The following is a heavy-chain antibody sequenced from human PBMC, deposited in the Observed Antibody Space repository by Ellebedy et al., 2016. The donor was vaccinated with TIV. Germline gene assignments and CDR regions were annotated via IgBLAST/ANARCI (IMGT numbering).Heavy chain of an antibody. Sequence: AASVKVSCKASGGTFSSYAISWVRQAPGQGLEWMGRIIPILGIANYAQKFQGRVTITADKSTSKAYMELSSLRSEDTAVYYCARGGYYYDSSGYDDAFDIWGQGTMVTVSS. D-gene: IGHD3-22*01. CDR2: IIPILGIA. CDR1: GGTFSSYA. V-gene: IGHV1-69*04. CDR3: ARGGYYYDSSGYDDAFDI. J-gene: IGHJ3*02.